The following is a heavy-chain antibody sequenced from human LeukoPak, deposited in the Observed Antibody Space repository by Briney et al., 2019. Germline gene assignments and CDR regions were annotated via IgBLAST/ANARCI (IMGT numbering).Heavy chain of an antibody. CDR1: GFTFSTSG. V-gene: IGHV1-58*02. Sequence: ASVKVSCKTSGFTFSTSGIQWVRQARGQRLEWIGWIVVGSGNTKYAQKFQERVTITRDMFTSTAYMELSSLRSEDTAVYYCAAELSYYYDSSGYYFDAFDIWGQGTMVTVSS. CDR3: AAELSYYYDSSGYYFDAFDI. J-gene: IGHJ3*02. CDR2: IVVGSGNT. D-gene: IGHD3-22*01.